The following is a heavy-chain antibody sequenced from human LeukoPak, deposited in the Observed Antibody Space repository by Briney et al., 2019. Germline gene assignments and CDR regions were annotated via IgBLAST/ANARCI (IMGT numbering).Heavy chain of an antibody. V-gene: IGHV4-34*01. Sequence: PSETLSLTCAVYGGSFSGYYWSWIRQPPGKGLEWIGEINHSGSTNYNPSLKSRVTISVDTSKNQFSLKLSSVTAADTAVYYCETEYSSGLTFDYWGQGTLVTVSS. CDR1: GGSFSGYY. CDR2: INHSGST. J-gene: IGHJ4*02. CDR3: ETEYSSGLTFDY. D-gene: IGHD6-19*01.